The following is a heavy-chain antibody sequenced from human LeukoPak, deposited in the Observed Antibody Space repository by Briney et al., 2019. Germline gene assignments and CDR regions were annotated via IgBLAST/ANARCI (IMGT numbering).Heavy chain of an antibody. V-gene: IGHV4-4*07. D-gene: IGHD3-16*02. J-gene: IGHJ4*02. CDR2: LYTSGST. Sequence: SETLSLTCTVSGGSISSYYWSWIRQPAGRGLEWIGRLYTSGSTNYNPSLKSRVTMSLDTSKNQFSLKLSSVTAADTAVYYCAREDPYYDYVWGSYRYGYYFDYWGQGNLVTVSS. CDR3: AREDPYYDYVWGSYRYGYYFDY. CDR1: GGSISSYY.